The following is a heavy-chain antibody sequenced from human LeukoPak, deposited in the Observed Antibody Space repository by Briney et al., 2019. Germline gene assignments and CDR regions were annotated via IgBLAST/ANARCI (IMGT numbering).Heavy chain of an antibody. CDR3: ARDTKDY. CDR1: GFTFSSYE. J-gene: IGHJ4*02. D-gene: IGHD2-8*01. CDR2: ISTTGDRI. Sequence: GGSLRLSCAASGFTFSSYEMNWVRQAPGKGLEWISYISTTGDRIQYADSVKGRFTISRDNAKNSLYLQMNSLRAEDTAVYYCARDTKDYWGQGTLVTVSS. V-gene: IGHV3-48*03.